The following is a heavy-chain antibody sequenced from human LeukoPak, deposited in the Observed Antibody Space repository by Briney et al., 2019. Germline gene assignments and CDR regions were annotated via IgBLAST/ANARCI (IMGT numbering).Heavy chain of an antibody. D-gene: IGHD3-22*01. CDR1: GFTFSSYW. V-gene: IGHV3-74*01. Sequence: GGSLRLSRAASGFTFSSYWMHWVRQAPGKGLVWVSPINSNGSTTCYADSVKGRFTISRDNAKNTLYLQMNSLRAEYTTVYYYARYDYYDRSGYKVAEYFQHWGQGTLVTVSS. CDR3: ARYDYYDRSGYKVAEYFQH. J-gene: IGHJ1*01. CDR2: INSNGSTT.